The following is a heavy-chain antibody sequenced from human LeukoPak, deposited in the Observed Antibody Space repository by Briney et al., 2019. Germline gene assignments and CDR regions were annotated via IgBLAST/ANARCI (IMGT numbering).Heavy chain of an antibody. J-gene: IGHJ4*02. CDR1: GGSFSGYY. Sequence: SETLSLTCAVYGGSFSGYYWSWIRQPPGKGLEWIGEINHSGSANYNPSLKSRVTISVDTSKNQFSLKLSSVTAADTAVYYCARGRRVGRLLWFGELSRPPYYFDYWGQGTLVTVSS. V-gene: IGHV4-34*01. CDR2: INHSGSA. D-gene: IGHD3-10*01. CDR3: ARGRRVGRLLWFGELSRPPYYFDY.